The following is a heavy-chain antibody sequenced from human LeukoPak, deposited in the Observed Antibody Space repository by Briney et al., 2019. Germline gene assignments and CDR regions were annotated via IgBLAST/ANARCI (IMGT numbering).Heavy chain of an antibody. CDR3: AKGVGVFGVVIQYYYMDV. Sequence: GGSLRLSCAASGFSFSRYAMSWVRQAPGRGLEWASTISSSGASTYYADSVKGRFTVSRDNSKNTLYLQMNSLRAEDTAVYYCAKGVGVFGVVIQYYYMDVWGKGTAVTVSS. D-gene: IGHD3-3*01. V-gene: IGHV3-23*01. CDR1: GFSFSRYA. J-gene: IGHJ6*03. CDR2: ISSSGAST.